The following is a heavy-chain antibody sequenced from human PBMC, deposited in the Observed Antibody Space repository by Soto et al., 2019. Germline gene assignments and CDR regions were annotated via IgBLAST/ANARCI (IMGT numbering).Heavy chain of an antibody. D-gene: IGHD2-8*01. CDR2: ISGSGGST. V-gene: IGHV3-23*01. CDR1: GFTFSSYA. CDR3: AKASILGYCTNGVCYKYYFDY. Sequence: GGSLRLSCAASGFTFSSYAMSWVRQAPGKGLEWVSAISGSGGSTYYADSVKGRFTISRDNSKNTLYLQMNSLRAEDTAVYYCAKASILGYCTNGVCYKYYFDYWGQGTLVTVSS. J-gene: IGHJ4*02.